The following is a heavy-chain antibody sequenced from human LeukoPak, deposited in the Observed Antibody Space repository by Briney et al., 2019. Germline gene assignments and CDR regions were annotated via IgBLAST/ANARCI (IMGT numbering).Heavy chain of an antibody. V-gene: IGHV3-74*01. Sequence: GGSLRLSCAASGFTFNSHWMHWVRQAPGKGLVWVSRIDSHGMSTIDADSVQGRFTVSRDNSKNTLYLQMNSLRVEDTAVYYCVREGYGPGNYPFDYWGQGTLVTVSS. CDR1: GFTFNSHW. D-gene: IGHD3-10*01. J-gene: IGHJ4*02. CDR3: VREGYGPGNYPFDY. CDR2: IDSHGMST.